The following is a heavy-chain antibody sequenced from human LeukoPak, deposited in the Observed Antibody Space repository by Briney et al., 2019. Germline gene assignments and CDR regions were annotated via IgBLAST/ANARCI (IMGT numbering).Heavy chain of an antibody. Sequence: SETLSLTCTVSGSSISSYYWSWIRQPPGKGLEWLECIYYSGCTKYNPSLKSRVTISLDTSKNQFSLKLSSVTAADTAVYYCASDSGSYLDTFDIWGQGTMVTVSS. CDR2: IYYSGCT. J-gene: IGHJ3*02. CDR1: GSSISSYY. V-gene: IGHV4-59*08. D-gene: IGHD1-26*01. CDR3: ASDSGSYLDTFDI.